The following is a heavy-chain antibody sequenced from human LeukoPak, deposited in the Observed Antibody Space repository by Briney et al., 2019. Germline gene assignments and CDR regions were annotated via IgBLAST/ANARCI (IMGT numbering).Heavy chain of an antibody. V-gene: IGHV3-30*18. CDR2: ISYDGSNK. CDR3: AKNFGSGVFDY. CDR1: GFTFSSYG. Sequence: PGRSLRLYCAASGFTFSSYGMHWVRQAPGKGLEWVAVISYDGSNKYYEDSVKGRFTISSDNSKNTLYLQMNSLRAEDTAVYYCAKNFGSGVFDYWGQGTLVTVSS. J-gene: IGHJ4*02. D-gene: IGHD2-15*01.